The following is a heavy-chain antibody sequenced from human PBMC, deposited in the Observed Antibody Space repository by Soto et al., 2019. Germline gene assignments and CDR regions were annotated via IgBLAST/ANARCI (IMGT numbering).Heavy chain of an antibody. V-gene: IGHV3-30*18. Sequence: QVQLVESGGGVVQPGRSLRLSCAASGFTFSSYGIHWVRQAPGKGLEWVALISYDGTDKYYADCVKGRFTISRDNFKSTLYLQMSSLGPEDTAVYYCVKERYAQLWLEDYGMDVWGQGTTVTV. CDR3: VKERYAQLWLEDYGMDV. D-gene: IGHD5-18*01. CDR2: ISYDGTDK. J-gene: IGHJ6*02. CDR1: GFTFSSYG.